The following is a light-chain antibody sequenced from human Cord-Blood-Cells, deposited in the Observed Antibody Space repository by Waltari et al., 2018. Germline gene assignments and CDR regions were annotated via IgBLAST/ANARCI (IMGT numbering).Light chain of an antibody. V-gene: IGKV4-1*01. Sequence: DIVMTQSQDSLAVSLGERATINCKSSQSVLYSSNNKNYLTWYQPKPGQPPKLLIYWASTRESGVPDRFSGSGSWTDFTLTISSLQAEDVAVYYCQQYYSTPQTFGQGTKVEIK. CDR1: QSVLYSSNNKNY. CDR2: WAS. CDR3: QQYYSTPQT. J-gene: IGKJ1*01.